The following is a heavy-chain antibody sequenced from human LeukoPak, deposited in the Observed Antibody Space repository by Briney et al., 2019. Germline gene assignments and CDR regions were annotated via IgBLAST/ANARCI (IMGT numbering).Heavy chain of an antibody. J-gene: IGHJ5*02. D-gene: IGHD3-22*01. CDR1: GFTFSSYG. CDR3: AKSNAIAQYYYDSSGDDGVSWFDP. V-gene: IGHV3-30*18. Sequence: GGSLRLSCAASGFTFSSYGMHWVRQAPGKGLEWVAVISYDGSNKYYADSVKSRFTISRDNSKNTLYLQMNSLRAEDTAVYYCAKSNAIAQYYYDSSGDDGVSWFDPWGQRTLVTVSS. CDR2: ISYDGSNK.